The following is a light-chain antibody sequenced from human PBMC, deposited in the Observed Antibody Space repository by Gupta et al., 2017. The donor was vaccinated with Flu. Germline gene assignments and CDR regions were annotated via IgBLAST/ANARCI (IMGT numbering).Light chain of an antibody. CDR1: SSNIGAGYD. J-gene: IGLJ1*01. CDR3: QSYDSSLSGSSGYV. Sequence: QSVLTQPPSVSGAPGQRVTISCTGSSSNIGAGYDVHWYQQLPGTAPKLLIYGNSNRPSGVPDRFSGSESGTSASLAITGLQAEDEADYYCQSYDSSLSGSSGYVFGTGTKVTGL. V-gene: IGLV1-40*01. CDR2: GNS.